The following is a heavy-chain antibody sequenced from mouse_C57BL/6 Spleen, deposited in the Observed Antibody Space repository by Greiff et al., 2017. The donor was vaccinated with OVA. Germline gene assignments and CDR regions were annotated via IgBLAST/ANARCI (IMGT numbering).Heavy chain of an antibody. Sequence: VQLQESGPELVKPGASVKISCKASGYAFSSSWMNWVKQRPGKGLEWIGRIYPGDGDTNSNGKFKGKATLTADKSSSTAYMQLSSLTSEDSAVYFCARSGYDERGGAMDYWGQGTSVTVSS. CDR1: GYAFSSSW. CDR2: IYPGDGDT. CDR3: ARSGYDERGGAMDY. V-gene: IGHV1-82*01. J-gene: IGHJ4*01. D-gene: IGHD2-14*01.